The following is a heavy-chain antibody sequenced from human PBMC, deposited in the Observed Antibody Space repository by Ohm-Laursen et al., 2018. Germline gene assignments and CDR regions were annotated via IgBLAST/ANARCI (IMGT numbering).Heavy chain of an antibody. CDR3: AKDPHSGSSRGYFDY. CDR2: ISGSGGST. V-gene: IGHV3-23*01. D-gene: IGHD1-26*01. Sequence: GSLRLSCTASGFTFSNFWMSWVRQAPGKGLEWVSAISGSGGSTYYADSVKGRFTISRDNSKNTLYLQMNSLRAEDTAVYYCAKDPHSGSSRGYFDYWGQGTLVTVSS. J-gene: IGHJ4*03. CDR1: GFTFSNFW.